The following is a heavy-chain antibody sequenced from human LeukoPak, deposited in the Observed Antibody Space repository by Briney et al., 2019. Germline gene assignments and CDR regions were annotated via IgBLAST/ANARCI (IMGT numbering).Heavy chain of an antibody. CDR1: GGSISSYY. V-gene: IGHV4-59*01. CDR2: IYYSGTT. J-gene: IGHJ4*02. CDR3: ARDQSDGYFDY. Sequence: SETLSLTCTVSGGSISSYYWSWIRQPPGKGLEWIGYIYYSGTTNYNPSLKSRVTISVDTSKNQFSLKLGSVTAVDTAVYYCARDQSDGYFDYWGQGTLVTVSS. D-gene: IGHD5-24*01.